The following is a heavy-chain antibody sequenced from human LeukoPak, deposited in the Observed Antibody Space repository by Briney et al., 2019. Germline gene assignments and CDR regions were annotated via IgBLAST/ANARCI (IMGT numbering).Heavy chain of an antibody. V-gene: IGHV6-1*01. CDR2: TYYRSKWYN. CDR1: GDSVTSNSAD. CDR3: ARGGIGYCTSSSCYFDY. Sequence: SQTLSLTCAISGDSVTSNSADWNWIRQSPSGGLERLGRTYYRSKWYNDYAVSVKSRITINPDTSKNQFSLHLNSVTPADTAVYYCARGGIGYCTSSSCYFDYWAREPWSPSPQ. D-gene: IGHD2-2*01. J-gene: IGHJ4*02.